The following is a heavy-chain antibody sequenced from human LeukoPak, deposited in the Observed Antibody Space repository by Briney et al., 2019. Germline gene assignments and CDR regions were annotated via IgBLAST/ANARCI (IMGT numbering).Heavy chain of an antibody. Sequence: GASVKVSCKASGYTFTSYDINWVRQAPGQGFEWMGIITPRDGTAHYAQRFQGRLTLTGDTSTGTVYMRLSGLTSDDTAIYFCARDSPSTVTTPSFDHWGQGTLVTVSS. CDR2: ITPRDGTA. CDR1: GYTFTSYD. V-gene: IGHV1-46*03. CDR3: ARDSPSTVTTPSFDH. J-gene: IGHJ4*02. D-gene: IGHD4-17*01.